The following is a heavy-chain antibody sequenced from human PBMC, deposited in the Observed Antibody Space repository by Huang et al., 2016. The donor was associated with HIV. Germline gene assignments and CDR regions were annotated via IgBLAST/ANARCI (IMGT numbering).Heavy chain of an antibody. CDR3: AKDRVAGTGHCFDP. J-gene: IGHJ5*02. Sequence: VKLLESGGGLVQPGGSLRLSCAASGFSFSSYTMTWVRKAPGKGLEWVSSIRGSDNTTFYADSVKGRFTISSDNSKNTLYLQMRSLRVDDTAVYYCAKDRVAGTGHCFDPWGQGTLVTVSS. D-gene: IGHD6-19*01. CDR1: GFSFSSYT. V-gene: IGHV3-23*01. CDR2: IRGSDNTT.